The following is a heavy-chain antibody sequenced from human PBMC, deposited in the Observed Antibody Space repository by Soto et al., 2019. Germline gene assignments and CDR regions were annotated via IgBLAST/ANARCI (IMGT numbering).Heavy chain of an antibody. Sequence: SETLSLTCTVSGGSVSDGNYYWSWIRQPPGKGLEWIGYIYYSGRTNYNPSLKSRVTISIDTSKNEFSLKLTSVTAADTAMYYCAKVKTHSSSYYFDYWGQGPLVTVYS. V-gene: IGHV4-61*01. CDR1: GGSVSDGNYY. CDR3: AKVKTHSSSYYFDY. J-gene: IGHJ4*02. D-gene: IGHD6-13*01. CDR2: IYYSGRT.